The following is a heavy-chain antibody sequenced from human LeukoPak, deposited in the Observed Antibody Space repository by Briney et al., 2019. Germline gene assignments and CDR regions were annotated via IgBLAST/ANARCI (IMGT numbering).Heavy chain of an antibody. CDR3: ARESCSSTSCYAYEDY. D-gene: IGHD2-2*01. V-gene: IGHV1-2*02. CDR2: INPNSGGT. Sequence: ASVKVSCKASGYTFTGYYMHWVRQAPGQGLEWMGWINPNSGGTNYGQKFQGRVTMTRDTSISTAYMELSRLRSDDTAVYYCARESCSSTSCYAYEDYWGQGTLVTVSS. CDR1: GYTFTGYY. J-gene: IGHJ4*02.